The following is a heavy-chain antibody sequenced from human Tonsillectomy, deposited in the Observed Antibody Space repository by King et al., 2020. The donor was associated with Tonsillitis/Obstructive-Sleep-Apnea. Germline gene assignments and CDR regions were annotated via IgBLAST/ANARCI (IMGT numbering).Heavy chain of an antibody. D-gene: IGHD6-19*01. V-gene: IGHV3-21*01. Sequence: VQLVESGGGPVKPGGSLRLSCAASGFTFSIYTMNWVRQAPGRGLEWVSSISGSGNSIYYADSVKGRFTISRDNAKNSLFLQMNSLRVEDTAVYYCARDWVAVAGDDAFDIWGQGTMVTVSS. CDR1: GFTFSIYT. CDR2: ISGSGNSI. J-gene: IGHJ3*02. CDR3: ARDWVAVAGDDAFDI.